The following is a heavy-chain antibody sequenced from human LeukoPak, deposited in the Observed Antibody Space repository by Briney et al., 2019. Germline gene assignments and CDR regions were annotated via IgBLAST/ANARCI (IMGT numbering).Heavy chain of an antibody. Sequence: PSETLSLTCTVSGYSISSGYYWGWIRQPPGKGLEWIGSIYHSGSTYYNPSLKSRVTISVDTSKNQFSLKLSSVTAADTAVYYCARGVKWSYGSGSFDWFAPWGQGTLVTVSS. J-gene: IGHJ5*02. CDR2: IYHSGST. D-gene: IGHD3-10*01. CDR1: GYSISSGYY. CDR3: ARGVKWSYGSGSFDWFAP. V-gene: IGHV4-38-2*02.